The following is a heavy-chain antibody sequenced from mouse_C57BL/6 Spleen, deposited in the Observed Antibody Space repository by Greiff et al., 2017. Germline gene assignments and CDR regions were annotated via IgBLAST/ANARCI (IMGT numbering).Heavy chain of an antibody. V-gene: IGHV1-74*01. Sequence: QVQLQQPGAELVKPGASVKVSCKASGYTFTSYWMHWVKQRPGQGLEWIGRIHPSDSDTNYNQKFKGKATLTVDKSSSTAYLQLSSLTSEDSAVYYGAILDTTVVALPYAMDYWGQGTSVTVSS. J-gene: IGHJ4*01. CDR3: AILDTTVVALPYAMDY. CDR1: GYTFTSYW. CDR2: IHPSDSDT. D-gene: IGHD1-1*01.